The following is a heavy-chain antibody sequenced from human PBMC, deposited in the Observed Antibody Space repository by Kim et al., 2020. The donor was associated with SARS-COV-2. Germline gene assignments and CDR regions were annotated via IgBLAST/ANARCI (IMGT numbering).Heavy chain of an antibody. V-gene: IGHV3-30*01. J-gene: IGHJ3*02. D-gene: IGHD2-15*01. Sequence: YYAGYVKCRFTISRDNSKTTLYLQMNSLGAEDTAVYYCARGSWDNGAFDIWGQGTMVTVSS. CDR3: ARGSWDNGAFDI.